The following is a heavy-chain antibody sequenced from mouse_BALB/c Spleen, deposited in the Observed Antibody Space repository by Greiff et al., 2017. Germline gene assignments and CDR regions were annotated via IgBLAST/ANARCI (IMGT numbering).Heavy chain of an antibody. V-gene: IGHV1-9*01. CDR2: ILPGSGST. J-gene: IGHJ4*01. CDR1: GYTFRSYW. CDR3: ARRPLLRLKAMDY. D-gene: IGHD1-2*01. Sequence: QVQLQQSGAELMKPGASVKISCKATGYTFRSYWIEWVKQRPGHGLEWIGEILPGSGSTNYNEKFKGKATFTADTSSNTAYMQLSSLTSEDSAVYYCARRPLLRLKAMDYWGQGTSVTVSS.